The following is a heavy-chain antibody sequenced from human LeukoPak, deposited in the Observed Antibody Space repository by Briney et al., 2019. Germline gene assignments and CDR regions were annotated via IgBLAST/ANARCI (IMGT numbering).Heavy chain of an antibody. V-gene: IGHV3-48*03. J-gene: IGHJ4*02. CDR2: ISRGGFTI. D-gene: IGHD1-26*01. CDR3: ARDLLEGAAPLDY. CDR1: GFTFNTYE. Sequence: SGGSLRLSCSASGFTFNTYEMNWVRQAPGKGLEWVSYISRGGFTIYYADSVKGRFTISGDNAKNSLYLQMNSLRAEDTAVYYCARDLLEGAAPLDYWGQGTLVTVSS.